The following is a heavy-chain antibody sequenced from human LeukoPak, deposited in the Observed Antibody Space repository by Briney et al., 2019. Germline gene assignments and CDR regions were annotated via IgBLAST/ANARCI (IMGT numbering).Heavy chain of an antibody. Sequence: GGSLRLSCAASGFTFSSHGMHWVRQAPGKGLEWVAFIRYDGSNEYSADSVKGRFTISRDNSKNTLYLQMNSLRAEDTAVYYCARVSLTTAATHPFWYFDLWGRGTLVTVSS. CDR3: ARVSLTTAATHPFWYFDL. CDR1: GFTFSSHG. D-gene: IGHD6-13*01. CDR2: IRYDGSNE. V-gene: IGHV3-30*02. J-gene: IGHJ2*01.